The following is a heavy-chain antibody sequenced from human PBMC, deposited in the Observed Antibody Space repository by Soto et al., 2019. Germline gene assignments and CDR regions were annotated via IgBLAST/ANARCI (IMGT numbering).Heavy chain of an antibody. CDR3: ALTSRFYGSGSLRHAY. Sequence: GGSLRLACATSGFTFSNYAMNWVRQAPGKGLECISGISPSGDRTLYADSVKGRSTISRDNSKNMLYLQMNSLRAEDTAVYYCALTSRFYGSGSLRHAYWGQGTLVPVSA. D-gene: IGHD3-10*01. J-gene: IGHJ1*01. CDR2: ISPSGDRT. CDR1: GFTFSNYA. V-gene: IGHV3-23*01.